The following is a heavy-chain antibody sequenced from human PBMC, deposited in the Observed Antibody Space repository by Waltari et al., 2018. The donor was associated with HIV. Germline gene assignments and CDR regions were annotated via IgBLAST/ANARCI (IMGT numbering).Heavy chain of an antibody. Sequence: EVQLVESGGGLVQPGGSLRLSCAGSGFTFSSYWRHWGRQAPGKGRVWGSRIKSGGGSRSYGDSLKGRFTISRDNAKNTLYLQMNILRAEDTAVYYCARDFYGSVGYWGQGTLVTVSS. D-gene: IGHD3-10*01. CDR1: GFTFSSYW. CDR2: IKSGGGSR. J-gene: IGHJ4*02. CDR3: ARDFYGSVGY. V-gene: IGHV3-74*01.